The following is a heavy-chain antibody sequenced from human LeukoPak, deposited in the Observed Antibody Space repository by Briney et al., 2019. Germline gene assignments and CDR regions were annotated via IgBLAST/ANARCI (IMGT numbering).Heavy chain of an antibody. V-gene: IGHV3-7*01. J-gene: IGHJ4*02. CDR3: ARGGYRQKEC. CDR1: GFTFSTYW. CDR2: IKPDGSEK. D-gene: IGHD2-15*01. Sequence: GGYLRLSCAASGFTFSTYWMTWVRQAPGKGLEGEATIKPDGSEKWYVDAVKGRFTISRHNAKNSLYLQMNSLRVEDTAVYSCARGGYRQKECWGQGTLVTVSS.